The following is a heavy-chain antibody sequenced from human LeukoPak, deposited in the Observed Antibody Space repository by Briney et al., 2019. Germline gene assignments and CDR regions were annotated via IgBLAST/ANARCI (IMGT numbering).Heavy chain of an antibody. CDR3: ARGVTIFGVAIVYFDY. CDR2: INPNSGGT. V-gene: IGHV1-2*02. D-gene: IGHD3-3*01. J-gene: IGHJ4*02. Sequence: ASVKVSCKASGYTFTGYYMHWVRQAPGQGLEWMGWINPNSGGTNYAQKFQGRVTMTRDTSISTAYMELSRLRSDDTAVYYCARGVTIFGVAIVYFDYWGQGTLVTVSS. CDR1: GYTFTGYY.